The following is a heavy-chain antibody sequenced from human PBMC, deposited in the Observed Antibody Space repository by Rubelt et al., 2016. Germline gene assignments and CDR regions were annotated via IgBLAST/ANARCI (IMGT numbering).Heavy chain of an antibody. V-gene: IGHV3-30*04. CDR2: ISYDGSNK. J-gene: IGHJ5*02. Sequence: RQAPGKGLEWVTVISYDGSNKYYADSVKGRFTISRDNSKNTLYLQMNSLRAEDTAVYYCAREGGRVGARLFDPWGQGTLVTVSS. CDR3: AREGGRVGARLFDP. D-gene: IGHD1-26*01.